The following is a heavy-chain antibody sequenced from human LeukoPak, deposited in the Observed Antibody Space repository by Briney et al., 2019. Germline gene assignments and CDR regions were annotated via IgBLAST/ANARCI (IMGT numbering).Heavy chain of an antibody. J-gene: IGHJ4*02. CDR3: AMGDGPTGLNF. D-gene: IGHD5-24*01. Sequence: SETLSLTCTVSGGSISSSSYSWGWIRQPPGKGLEWIGSIYYSGSTYYNPSLKSRVTISVDTSENQFSLKLSSVTAADTAVYYCAMGDGPTGLNFWGQGTLVTVSS. CDR2: IYYSGST. V-gene: IGHV4-39*01. CDR1: GGSISSSSYS.